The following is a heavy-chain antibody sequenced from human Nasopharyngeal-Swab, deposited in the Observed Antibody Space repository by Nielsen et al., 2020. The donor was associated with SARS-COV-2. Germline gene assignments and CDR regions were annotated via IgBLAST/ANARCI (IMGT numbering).Heavy chain of an antibody. J-gene: IGHJ4*02. D-gene: IGHD2-2*01. CDR1: GFTFSSYW. CDR3: ARYCSTTSCPRGFDY. Sequence: GGSLRLSCAASGFTFSSYWMSWVRQAPGKGLEWLAHIKQSGSEQYYVDSVKGRFTISRDNAKNSLFLQMNSLRAEDTAVYYCARYCSTTSCPRGFDYWGQGTLVTVS. CDR2: IKQSGSEQ. V-gene: IGHV3-7*01.